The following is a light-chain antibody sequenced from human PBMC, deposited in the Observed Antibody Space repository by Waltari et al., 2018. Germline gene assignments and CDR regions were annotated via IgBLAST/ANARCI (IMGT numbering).Light chain of an antibody. CDR2: KVY. CDR3: MQGTHWPLT. V-gene: IGKV2-30*02. CDR1: QRLVHSDGNTY. J-gene: IGKJ4*01. Sequence: DVVMTQSPLSLPVTLGQPASISCKSSQRLVHSDGNTYLPWFQQRPGQSPRRIIYKVYNREAGVPDRFSASGSGTDFTLKISRVEAEDVGVYYCMQGTHWPLTFGGGTKVEIK.